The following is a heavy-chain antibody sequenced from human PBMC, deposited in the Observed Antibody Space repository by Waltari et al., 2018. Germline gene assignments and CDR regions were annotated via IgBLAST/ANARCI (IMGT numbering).Heavy chain of an antibody. Sequence: QVQLVQSGAEVKKPGSSVKVSCKASGGTFSSYAIRWVRPAPGQGLEWMGGIIPIFGTANYAQKFQGRVTITADKSTSTAYMELSSLRSEDTAVYYCATQARITMVRGVYWGQGTLVTVSS. CDR3: ATQARITMVRGVY. J-gene: IGHJ4*02. CDR2: IIPIFGTA. CDR1: GGTFSSYA. D-gene: IGHD3-10*01. V-gene: IGHV1-69*14.